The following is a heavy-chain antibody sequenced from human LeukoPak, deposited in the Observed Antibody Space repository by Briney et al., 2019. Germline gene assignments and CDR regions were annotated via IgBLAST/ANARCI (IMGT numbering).Heavy chain of an antibody. CDR1: GFSIGNYG. D-gene: IGHD6-19*01. J-gene: IGHJ5*02. Sequence: GGSRRPPWEVPGFSIGNYGMHGVGQAPDKGLEWVAMISHDGGARYYGDSVKGRLTISRDNSENTLYLQMNSLRVEDTAVYYCARDWGSSGWYNWFDPWGQGTLVTVSS. V-gene: IGHV3-30*03. CDR2: ISHDGGAR. CDR3: ARDWGSSGWYNWFDP.